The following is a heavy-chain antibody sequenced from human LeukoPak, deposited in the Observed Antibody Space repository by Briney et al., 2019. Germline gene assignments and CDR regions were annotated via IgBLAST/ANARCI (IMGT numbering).Heavy chain of an antibody. D-gene: IGHD6-13*01. CDR3: ATDRVTSTWYYFDY. Sequence: PSETLSLTCTVSGGSVSSGSYHWSWIRQPPGKGLEWIGYISNSGTTNYNPALKSRVTISVDMSKNQFSLKLSSVTAADTAVYYCATDRVTSTWYYFDYWGQGTLVTVSS. J-gene: IGHJ4*02. CDR1: GGSVSSGSYH. CDR2: ISNSGTT. V-gene: IGHV4-61*01.